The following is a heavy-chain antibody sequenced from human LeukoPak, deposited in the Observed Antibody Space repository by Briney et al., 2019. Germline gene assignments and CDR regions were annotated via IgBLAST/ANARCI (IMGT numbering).Heavy chain of an antibody. V-gene: IGHV4-59*01. CDR3: AEGTIAAGRGFDY. D-gene: IGHD6-13*01. CDR2: IYYSGST. Sequence: SETLSLTCTVSGGSINNYYWTWIRQPPGKGLEWIGYIYYSGSTNYNPSLKSRLTISLDTSKTQFSLKLTSVTAADTAVYYCAEGTIAAGRGFDYWGQGTLVTVSS. CDR1: GGSINNYY. J-gene: IGHJ4*02.